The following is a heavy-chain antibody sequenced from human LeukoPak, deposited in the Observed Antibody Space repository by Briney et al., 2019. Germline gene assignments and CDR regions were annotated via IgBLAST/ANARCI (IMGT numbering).Heavy chain of an antibody. J-gene: IGHJ6*02. CDR2: MNPNSGNT. D-gene: IGHD4-17*01. CDR3: AGSGDYYYYYYGMDV. Sequence: ASVTASCTASGYTFTSYDINWVRQATGQGLEWMGWMNPNSGNTGYAQKFQGRVTMTRNTSISTAYMELSSLRSEDTAVYYCAGSGDYYYYYYGMDVWGQGTTVTVSS. CDR1: GYTFTSYD. V-gene: IGHV1-8*01.